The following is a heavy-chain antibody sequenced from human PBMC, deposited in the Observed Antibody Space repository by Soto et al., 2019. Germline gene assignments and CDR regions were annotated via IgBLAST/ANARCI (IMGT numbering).Heavy chain of an antibody. V-gene: IGHV1-46*01. J-gene: IGHJ6*02. CDR3: ARVKQLVRGYYYGMDV. CDR2: INPSGGST. CDR1: GYTFTSYY. D-gene: IGHD6-6*01. Sequence: ASVKVSCKASGYTFTSYYMHWVRQAPGQGLGWMGIINPSGGSTSYAQKFQGRVTMTRDTSTSTVYMELSSLRSEDTAVYYCARVKQLVRGYYYGMDVWGQGTTVTVSS.